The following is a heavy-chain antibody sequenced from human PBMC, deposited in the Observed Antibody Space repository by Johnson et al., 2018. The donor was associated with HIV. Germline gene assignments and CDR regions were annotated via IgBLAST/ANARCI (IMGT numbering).Heavy chain of an antibody. D-gene: IGHD1-26*01. J-gene: IGHJ3*02. V-gene: IGHV3-23*04. CDR2: ISGSGGST. CDR3: AKGGSYYVNAFDI. Sequence: VQLVESGGGLVQPGGSLRLSCAASGFTFRSYGMSWVRQAPGKGLEWVSAISGSGGSTYYADAVKGRFTISRDNSKNTLYPQMNSLRAEDTAVYYCAKGGSYYVNAFDIWGQGTIVTVSS. CDR1: GFTFRSYG.